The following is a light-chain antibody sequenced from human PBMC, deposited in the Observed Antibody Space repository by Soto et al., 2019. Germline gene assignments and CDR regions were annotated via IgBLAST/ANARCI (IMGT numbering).Light chain of an antibody. CDR2: GVS. V-gene: IGKV3-15*01. J-gene: IGKJ1*01. Sequence: ELVMTQSPDTLSMSPGERATLLCRASQSVRNNLAWYQQKPGQAPRLLIYGVSTRATGVPARFSGSGSGTEFTLTISSLQSEDFAVYYCQQCNDWPWTFGQGTKVDIK. CDR3: QQCNDWPWT. CDR1: QSVRNN.